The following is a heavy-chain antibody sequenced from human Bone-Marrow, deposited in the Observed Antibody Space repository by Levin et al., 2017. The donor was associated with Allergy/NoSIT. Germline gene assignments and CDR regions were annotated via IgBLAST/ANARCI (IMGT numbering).Heavy chain of an antibody. V-gene: IGHV3-7*03. CDR3: ARTRLYSSSSGWFDP. CDR2: IKQDGSEK. J-gene: IGHJ5*02. D-gene: IGHD6-6*01. CDR1: GFTFSSYW. Sequence: LSLTCAASGFTFSSYWMSWVRQAPGKGLEWVANIKQDGSEKYYVDSVKGRFTISRDNAKNSLYLQMNSLRAEDTAVYYCARTRLYSSSSGWFDPWGQGTLVTVSS.